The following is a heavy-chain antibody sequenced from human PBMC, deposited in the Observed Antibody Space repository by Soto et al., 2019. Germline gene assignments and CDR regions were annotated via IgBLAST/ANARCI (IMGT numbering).Heavy chain of an antibody. CDR1: GGSLTTGCSY. CDR3: ARARFQVPYGNPYVDA. CDR2: IYHSWNT. J-gene: IGHJ5*02. V-gene: IGHV4-31*03. D-gene: IGHD1-1*01. Sequence: PSETLSLKCTVSGGSLTTGCSYLSWIRHHPGKVLEWIGNIYHSWNTYYNPSLKSRLTISVDTSKNHFSLMVDSVTAADTAVYYGARARFQVPYGNPYVDAWGQGTLVTVS.